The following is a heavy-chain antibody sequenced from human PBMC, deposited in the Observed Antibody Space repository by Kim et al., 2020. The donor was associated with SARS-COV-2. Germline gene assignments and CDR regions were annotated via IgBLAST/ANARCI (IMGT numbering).Heavy chain of an antibody. V-gene: IGHV1-69*13. CDR3: ARDPPRKSLDYYDGSGYYYDAFDI. CDR2: IIPIFGTA. Sequence: SVKVSCKASGGTFSSYAISWVRQAPGQGLEWMGGIIPIFGTANYAQKFQGRVTITADESTSTAYMELSSLRSEDTAVYYCARDPPRKSLDYYDGSGYYYDAFDIWGQGTMVTVSS. D-gene: IGHD3-22*01. J-gene: IGHJ3*02. CDR1: GGTFSSYA.